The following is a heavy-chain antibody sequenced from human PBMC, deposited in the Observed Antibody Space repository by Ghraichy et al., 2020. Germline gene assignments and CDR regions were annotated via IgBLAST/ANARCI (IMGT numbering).Heavy chain of an antibody. Sequence: SETLSLTCTVSGGSISSYYWSWIRQPAGKGLEWIGRIYTSGSTNYNPSLKSRVTMSVDTSKNQFSLKLSSVTAADTAVYYCAGEYYYDSSGYYYAWAGPGYWGQGTLVTVSS. CDR2: IYTSGST. CDR1: GGSISSYY. CDR3: AGEYYYDSSGYYYAWAGPGY. D-gene: IGHD3-22*01. J-gene: IGHJ4*02. V-gene: IGHV4-4*07.